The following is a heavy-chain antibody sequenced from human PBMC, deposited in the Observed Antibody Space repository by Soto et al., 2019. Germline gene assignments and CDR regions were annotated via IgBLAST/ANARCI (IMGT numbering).Heavy chain of an antibody. CDR1: GFTFDNAW. V-gene: IGHV3-15*01. J-gene: IGHJ4*02. Sequence: EVQLVESGGGLVKPGGSLRLSCAASGFTFDNAWMSWFRQAPGKGLEWVGRIKCKTHGGTTEYAAAVKGRFTISRDDSKNTLYLQMNSLKTEDTAVYSCATLLGLVVRGTFDCWGQGTLVTVSS. D-gene: IGHD3-22*01. CDR3: ATLLGLVVRGTFDC. CDR2: IKCKTHGGTT.